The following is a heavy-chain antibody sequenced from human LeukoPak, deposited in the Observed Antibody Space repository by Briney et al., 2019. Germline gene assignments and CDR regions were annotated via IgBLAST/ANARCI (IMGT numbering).Heavy chain of an antibody. CDR2: IKQDGSEK. D-gene: IGHD6-13*01. Sequence: PGGSLRLSCAASGFTFSSYAMSWVRQAPGKGLEWVVNIKQDGSEKYYVDSVKGRFTISRDNSKSSLYLQMNSLRAEDTAVYYCARIGAAGVDSWGLGTLVTVSS. CDR1: GFTFSSYA. CDR3: ARIGAAGVDS. J-gene: IGHJ4*02. V-gene: IGHV3-7*03.